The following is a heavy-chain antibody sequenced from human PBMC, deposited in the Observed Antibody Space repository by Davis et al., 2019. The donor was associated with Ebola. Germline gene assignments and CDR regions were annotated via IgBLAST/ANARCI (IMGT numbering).Heavy chain of an antibody. CDR1: GGTFSIYA. D-gene: IGHD2/OR15-2a*01. J-gene: IGHJ4*02. CDR3: ARDGILPIDY. CDR2: IIPILGIA. Sequence: SVKVSCKASGGTFSIYAISWVRQAPAQGLEWMGRIIPILGIANYAQKFQGRVTITADKSTSTAYMELSSLRSEDTAVYYCARDGILPIDYWGQGTLVTVSS. V-gene: IGHV1-69*04.